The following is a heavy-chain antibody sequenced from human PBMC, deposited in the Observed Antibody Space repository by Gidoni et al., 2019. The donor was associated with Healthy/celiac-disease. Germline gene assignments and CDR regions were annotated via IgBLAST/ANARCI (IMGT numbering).Heavy chain of an antibody. CDR3: AREGYDILTGFSVSANYYFDY. J-gene: IGHJ4*02. Sequence: QVQLQESGPGLVKPSETLSLTCTVSGGSISSYYWSWIRQPPGKGLEWIGYIYSSGSTNYNPSLKSRVTISVDTSKNQFSLKLSSVTAADTAVYYCAREGYDILTGFSVSANYYFDYWGQGTLVTVSS. V-gene: IGHV4-59*01. CDR1: GGSISSYY. CDR2: IYSSGST. D-gene: IGHD3-9*01.